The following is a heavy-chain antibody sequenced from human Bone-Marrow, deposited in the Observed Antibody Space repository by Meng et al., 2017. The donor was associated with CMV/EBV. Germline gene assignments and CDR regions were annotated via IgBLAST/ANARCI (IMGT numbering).Heavy chain of an antibody. V-gene: IGHV3-33*01. CDR1: GFTFSSYG. D-gene: IGHD6-13*01. CDR2: IWYDGSNK. CDR3: ARSIAAAGYFDY. J-gene: IGHJ4*02. Sequence: WAAGGFTFSSYGMHWVRQAPGKGLEWVAVIWYDGSNKYYAGSVKGRFTISRDNSKNTLYLQMNSLRAEDTAVYHCARSIAAAGYFDYWGQGTLVTVSS.